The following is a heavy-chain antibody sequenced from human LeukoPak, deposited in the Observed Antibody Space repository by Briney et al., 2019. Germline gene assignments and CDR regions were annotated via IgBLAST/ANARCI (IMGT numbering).Heavy chain of an antibody. CDR2: INPNNGGT. J-gene: IGHJ4*02. V-gene: IGHV1-2*02. CDR3: AREVDYYDTSDYFPLGY. CDR1: GYTFTDYY. Sequence: ASVKVSCKASGYTFTDYYIHWVRQAPGQGLEWMGWINPNNGGTNYAQKFQGRVTMTRDTSISTAYMELSRLRSDDTAVCYCAREVDYYDTSDYFPLGYWGQGTLVTVSS. D-gene: IGHD3-22*01.